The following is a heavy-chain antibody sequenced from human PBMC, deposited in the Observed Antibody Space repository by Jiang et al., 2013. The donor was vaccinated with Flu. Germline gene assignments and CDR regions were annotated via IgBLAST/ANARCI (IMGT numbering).Heavy chain of an antibody. D-gene: IGHD6-19*01. CDR3: ARDSQPSSYSSGWYDAFDI. V-gene: IGHV1-46*03. CDR1: GYTFTSYY. J-gene: IGHJ3*02. CDR2: INPSGGST. Sequence: SGAEVKKPGASVKVSCKASGYTFTSYYMHWVRQAPGQGLEWMGIINPSGGSTSYAQKFQGRVTMTRDTSTSTVYMELSSLRSEDTAVYYCARDSQPSSYSSGWYDAFDIWGQGTMVTVSS.